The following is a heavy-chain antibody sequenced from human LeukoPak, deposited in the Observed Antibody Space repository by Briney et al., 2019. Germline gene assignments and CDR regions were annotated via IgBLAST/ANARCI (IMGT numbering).Heavy chain of an antibody. CDR2: IIPMSDTA. J-gene: IGHJ3*02. CDR3: AREDDTGRYMGDDAFDI. V-gene: IGHV1-69*13. CDR1: GGTFSSYA. Sequence: VKVSCKASGGTFSSYAISWVRQAPGHGLEWMGGIIPMSDTANYPQKFRGRLTITADIPTSTVYMELSSLRSEDTAVYYCAREDDTGRYMGDDAFDIWGQGTMVTVSS. D-gene: IGHD1-26*01.